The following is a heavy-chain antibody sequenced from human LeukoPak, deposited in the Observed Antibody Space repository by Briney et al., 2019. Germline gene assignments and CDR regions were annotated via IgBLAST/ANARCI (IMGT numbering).Heavy chain of an antibody. D-gene: IGHD4-11*01. V-gene: IGHV4-59*01. CDR2: VYYSGST. CDR1: GGSISSDY. J-gene: IGHJ6*02. Sequence: SETLSLTCTVSGGSISSDYWSWIRQSPGKGLEWIGYVYYSGSTFYNPSLESRVTISEDTSKNQFSLMLTSVTAADTAVYYCARVVYSHYWPEGMDVWGQGTTVTVSS. CDR3: ARVVYSHYWPEGMDV.